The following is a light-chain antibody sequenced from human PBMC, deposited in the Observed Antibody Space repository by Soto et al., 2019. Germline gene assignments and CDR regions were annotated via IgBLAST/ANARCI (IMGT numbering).Light chain of an antibody. Sequence: EIVLTQSPGTLSLSPGQRATLSCRTSQTLTSSYLAWYQQKPGKAPSLLIYGASTRVTAVPDRFNGSGSGTHFTLTISRVEPEDFAVYYCQQYDASPITFGQGTKLEIK. J-gene: IGKJ2*01. CDR2: GAS. CDR3: QQYDASPIT. V-gene: IGKV3-20*01. CDR1: QTLTSSY.